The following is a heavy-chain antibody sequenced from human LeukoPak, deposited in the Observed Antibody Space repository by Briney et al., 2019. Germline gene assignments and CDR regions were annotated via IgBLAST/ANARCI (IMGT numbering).Heavy chain of an antibody. J-gene: IGHJ2*01. CDR2: IIPIFGTA. CDR1: GYTFTSYA. CDR3: ARDSSLRYFDWLSAGKDWYFDL. V-gene: IGHV1-69*06. Sequence: GASVKVSCKASGYTFTSYAISWVRQAPGQGLEWMGGIIPIFGTANYAQKFQGRVTITADKSTSTAYMELSSLRSEDTAVYYCARDSSLRYFDWLSAGKDWYFDLWGRGTLVTVSS. D-gene: IGHD3-9*01.